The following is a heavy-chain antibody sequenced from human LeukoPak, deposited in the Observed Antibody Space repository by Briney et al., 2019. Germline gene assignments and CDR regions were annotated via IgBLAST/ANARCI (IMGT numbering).Heavy chain of an antibody. CDR1: GFTFDDYA. Sequence: GRSLRLSCSASGFTFDDYAVSWFRQAPGKGLEWVGFIRSKAFGGTPEYAASVRGRFTISRDDSKSIAYLQMNSPKTEDTAVYYCTRNTVTVHFDYWSQGTLVTVSS. CDR2: IRSKAFGGTP. J-gene: IGHJ4*02. CDR3: TRNTVTVHFDY. D-gene: IGHD4-17*01. V-gene: IGHV3-49*03.